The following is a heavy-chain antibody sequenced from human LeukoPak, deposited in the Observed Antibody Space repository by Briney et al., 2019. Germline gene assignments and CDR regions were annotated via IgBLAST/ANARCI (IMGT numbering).Heavy chain of an antibody. V-gene: IGHV1-46*01. CDR3: ARGVPDYYDSSGRDHFDY. J-gene: IGHJ4*02. Sequence: GASVKVSCKASGYTFTSYYMHWVRQAPGQGLEWIGIINPSGGSTNYAQKFQGRVTMTRDTSTSTVYMELSSLRSEDTAVYYCARGVPDYYDSSGRDHFDYWGQGTLVTVSS. CDR2: INPSGGST. D-gene: IGHD3-22*01. CDR1: GYTFTSYY.